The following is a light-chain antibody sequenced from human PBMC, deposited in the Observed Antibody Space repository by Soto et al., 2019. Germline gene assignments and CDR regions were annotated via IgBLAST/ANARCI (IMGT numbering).Light chain of an antibody. CDR2: GAS. CDR1: QSFSSN. Sequence: EIVLTQSPGTLSLSPGEIATLSCRASQSFSSNLAWSQQKPGQAPSLLIYGASNRATGIPDRLSGSGSGTEFTLTISRLEPEDFAVYYCQQYGSSGTFGQGTKVDIK. J-gene: IGKJ1*01. V-gene: IGKV3-20*01. CDR3: QQYGSSGT.